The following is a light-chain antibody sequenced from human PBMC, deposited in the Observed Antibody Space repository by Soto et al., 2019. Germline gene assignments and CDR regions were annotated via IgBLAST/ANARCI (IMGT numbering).Light chain of an antibody. CDR1: QSVSSDY. J-gene: IGKJ1*01. CDR2: GAS. V-gene: IGKV3-20*01. Sequence: EVVLTQSPGTLSLSPGERATLSCRASQSVSSDYLAWYQQKPGQAPRLLIYGASIRATGIPDRFSGSGSGTDFTLTISRLEPEDFAVYYCQQSYNWPWTFGQGTKVDIK. CDR3: QQSYNWPWT.